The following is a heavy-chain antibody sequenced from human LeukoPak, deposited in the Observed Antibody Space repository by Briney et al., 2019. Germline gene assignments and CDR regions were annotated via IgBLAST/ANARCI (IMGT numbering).Heavy chain of an antibody. J-gene: IGHJ3*02. Sequence: GASVKVSCKASGYTFTSYGISWVRQAPGQGLEWMGWISAYNGNTNYAQKLQGRVTMTTDTSTSTAYMELRSLRSDDTAVYYCGRANMITFGGVIVLDAFDIWGQGTMVTVSS. V-gene: IGHV1-18*01. D-gene: IGHD3-16*02. CDR1: GYTFTSYG. CDR3: GRANMITFGGVIVLDAFDI. CDR2: ISAYNGNT.